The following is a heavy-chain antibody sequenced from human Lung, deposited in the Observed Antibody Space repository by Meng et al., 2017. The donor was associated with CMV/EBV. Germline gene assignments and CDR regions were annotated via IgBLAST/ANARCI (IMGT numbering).Heavy chain of an antibody. V-gene: IGHV1-2*06. CDR1: DYPFTGYY. J-gene: IGHJ4*02. D-gene: IGHD7-27*01. Sequence: SGVGVKKAWASMQRPCKVSDYPFTGYYMHWLRQAPGQGLEWVGRITPSSGGTTYAQKFQGRVTMTRDTSISTAYMELSSLRSDDAAIYYCVRANLGSADYWGQGTLVTVSS. CDR2: ITPSSGGT. CDR3: VRANLGSADY.